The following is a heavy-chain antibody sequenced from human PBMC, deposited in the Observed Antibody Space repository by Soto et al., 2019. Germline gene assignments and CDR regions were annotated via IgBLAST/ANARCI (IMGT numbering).Heavy chain of an antibody. J-gene: IGHJ4*02. V-gene: IGHV4-30-2*01. CDR2: IYHSGST. Sequence: QLQLQESGSGLVKPSQTLSLTCSVSGGSISSGGYSWSWIRQPPGKGLEWIGYIYHSGSTYYNPSFKSRVTMSVDRSNNQFSLKLSSVTAADTAVYYCVRGQVVAAEYWGQGTLVTVYS. D-gene: IGHD2-15*01. CDR3: VRGQVVAAEY. CDR1: GGSISSGGYS.